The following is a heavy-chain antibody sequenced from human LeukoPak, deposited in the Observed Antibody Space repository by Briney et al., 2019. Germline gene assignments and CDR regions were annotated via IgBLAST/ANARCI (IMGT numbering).Heavy chain of an antibody. V-gene: IGHV4-34*01. CDR3: ASCVDPQGFDY. Sequence: SETLSLTCAVNGGSFSDYYWSWIRQPPGKGLEWIGEINHSGSSNYNPSLKSRVTISVDTSKNQFSLKLNSVTAADTAVYYCASCVDPQGFDYWGRGTLVTVSS. CDR1: GGSFSDYY. CDR2: INHSGSS. J-gene: IGHJ4*02.